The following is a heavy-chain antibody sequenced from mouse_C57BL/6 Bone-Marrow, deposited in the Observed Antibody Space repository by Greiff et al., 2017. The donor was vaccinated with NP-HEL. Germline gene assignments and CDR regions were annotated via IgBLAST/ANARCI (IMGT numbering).Heavy chain of an antibody. J-gene: IGHJ2*01. CDR2: IYPRDGST. CDR3: ARGVTGVPFDY. V-gene: IGHV1-78*01. D-gene: IGHD2-12*01. Sequence: QVQLKESDAELVKPGASVKISCKVSGYTFTDYTIHWMKQRPEQGLEWIGYIYPRDGSTKYNEKFKGKATLTVDKSSSTAYLQLSSLTSEDSAVYFCARGVTGVPFDYWGQGTTLTVSA. CDR1: GYTFTDYT.